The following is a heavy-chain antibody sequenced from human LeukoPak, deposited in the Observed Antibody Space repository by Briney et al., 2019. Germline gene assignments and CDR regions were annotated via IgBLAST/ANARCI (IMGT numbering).Heavy chain of an antibody. J-gene: IGHJ3*02. CDR3: VKSNSRYQPWTLDI. CDR2: IFYNEGT. CDR1: SGSFRTYY. Sequence: SETLSLTCTVSSGSFRTYYWSWIRQPPGKGLEWIGYIFYNEGTSYNPSLKSRVTISVDTSNNQLSLKVNSVTAADTDMYYCVKSNSRYQPWTLDIWGRGTMVTVSS. D-gene: IGHD2-2*01. V-gene: IGHV4-59*01.